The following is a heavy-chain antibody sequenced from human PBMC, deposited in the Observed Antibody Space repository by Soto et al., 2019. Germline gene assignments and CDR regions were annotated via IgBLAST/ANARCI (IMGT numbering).Heavy chain of an antibody. D-gene: IGHD2-2*01. CDR2: ISGSGGST. J-gene: IGHJ6*02. CDR3: AKDFLSHIVVVPAARNYYGMDV. CDR1: GFTFSSYA. Sequence: GSLRLSCAASGFTFSSYAMSWVRQAPGKGLEWVSAISGSGGSTYYADSAKGRFTISRDNSKNTLYLQMNSLRAEDTAVYYCAKDFLSHIVVVPAARNYYGMDVWGQGTTVTVSS. V-gene: IGHV3-23*01.